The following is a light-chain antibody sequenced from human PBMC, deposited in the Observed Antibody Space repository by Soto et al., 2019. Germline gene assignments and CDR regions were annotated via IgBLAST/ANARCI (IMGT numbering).Light chain of an antibody. CDR1: QSVTNSF. J-gene: IGKJ2*01. CDR2: GIS. Sequence: ENVLTQSPGTLSLSPGERATLYCRASQSVTNSFFAWYQPKPGQSPRLLIYGISSRATGIPDRFSGSGSGTGFTLTISGLEPEDFVVYFCQHYSTLPHTFGQGTKLEVK. V-gene: IGKV3-20*01. CDR3: QHYSTLPHT.